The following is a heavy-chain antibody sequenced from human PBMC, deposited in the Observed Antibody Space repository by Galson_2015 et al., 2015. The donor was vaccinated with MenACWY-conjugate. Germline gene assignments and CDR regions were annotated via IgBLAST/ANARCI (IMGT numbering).Heavy chain of an antibody. CDR2: IRSKAYGGTT. Sequence: SLRLSCAASGFTFGDYAMSWFRQAPGKGLEWVGFIRSKAYGGTTEYAASVKGRFTISRDDSKSIAYLQMNSLKTEDTAVYYCTRDLPIPGYSSGWYGTDAFDIWGQGTMVTVSS. D-gene: IGHD6-19*01. J-gene: IGHJ3*02. CDR3: TRDLPIPGYSSGWYGTDAFDI. CDR1: GFTFGDYA. V-gene: IGHV3-49*03.